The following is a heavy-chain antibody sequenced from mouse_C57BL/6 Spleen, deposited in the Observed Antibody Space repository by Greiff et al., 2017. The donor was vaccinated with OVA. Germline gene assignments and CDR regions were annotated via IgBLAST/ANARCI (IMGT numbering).Heavy chain of an antibody. V-gene: IGHV2-2*01. CDR2: IWSGGSP. Sequence: QVQLQQSGPGLVQPSQSLSITCTVSGFSLTSYGVHWVRQSPGKGLEWLGVIWSGGSPDYNAAFISRLSISKDNSKSQVFFKMNSLQADDTAIYYCASDGSFFFDVWGTGTTVTVSS. D-gene: IGHD2-3*01. J-gene: IGHJ1*03. CDR1: GFSLTSYG. CDR3: ASDGSFFFDV.